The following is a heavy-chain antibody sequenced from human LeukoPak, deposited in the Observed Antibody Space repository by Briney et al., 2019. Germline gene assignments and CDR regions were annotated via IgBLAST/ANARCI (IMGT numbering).Heavy chain of an antibody. CDR2: VNWNGGST. J-gene: IGHJ4*02. V-gene: IGHV3-20*04. Sequence: GGSLRLSCAASGFTFGNYGMSWVRQAPGKGLEWVSGVNWNGGSTGYADSVEGRFTIFRDNAKNSQYLQMNSLRVEDTALYYCARAQTYGDSRLLLDYWGQGTLVTVSS. D-gene: IGHD4-17*01. CDR1: GFTFGNYG. CDR3: ARAQTYGDSRLLLDY.